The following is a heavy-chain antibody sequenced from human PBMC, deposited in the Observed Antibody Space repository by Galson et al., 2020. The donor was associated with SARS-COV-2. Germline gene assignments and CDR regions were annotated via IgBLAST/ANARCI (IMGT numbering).Heavy chain of an antibody. Sequence: GESLKIPCAASGFTFSSYDMHWVLQATGKGLEWVSAIGNAGDPYYSGSVKGRFTISWKNAKNSLYLQMNSLRAGGTAVYYCARGEILAGDVVDAVEVGGQGGMVAFSS. D-gene: IGHD2-21*01. CDR1: GFTFSSYD. CDR2: IGNAGDP. J-gene: IGHJ3*01. V-gene: IGHV3-13*05. CDR3: ARGEILAGDVVDAVEV.